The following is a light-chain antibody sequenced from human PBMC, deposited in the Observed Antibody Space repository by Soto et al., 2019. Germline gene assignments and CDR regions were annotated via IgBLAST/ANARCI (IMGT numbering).Light chain of an antibody. CDR2: GAS. V-gene: IGKV3-20*01. Sequence: EIVMTHSPGTLSLSPCERATLSCRASQSVSNNYLAWYQQKPGQAPRLLIYGASNRATGIPDRFSGSGSGTDFTLTISRLEPEDFAVYYCQQYGSPGTFGQGTKVDIK. CDR3: QQYGSPGT. J-gene: IGKJ1*01. CDR1: QSVSNNY.